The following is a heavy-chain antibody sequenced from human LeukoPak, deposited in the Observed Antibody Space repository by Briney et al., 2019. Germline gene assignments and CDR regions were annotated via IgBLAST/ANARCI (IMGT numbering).Heavy chain of an antibody. Sequence: SETLFLTCTVSGGSISSYYWSWIRLPAGKGLEWIGRIYSTGSTDYSPSLRSRVTMSVDTSKNQFSLRMSSVTAADTAVYYCASYDSSGAYFQHWGQGTLVTVSS. V-gene: IGHV4-4*07. J-gene: IGHJ1*01. CDR2: IYSTGST. CDR1: GGSISSYY. D-gene: IGHD3-22*01. CDR3: ASYDSSGAYFQH.